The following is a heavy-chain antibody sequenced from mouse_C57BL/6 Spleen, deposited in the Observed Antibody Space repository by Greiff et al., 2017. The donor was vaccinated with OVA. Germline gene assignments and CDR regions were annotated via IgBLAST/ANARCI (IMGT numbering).Heavy chain of an antibody. CDR1: GYTFTSYW. CDR2: IDPSDSYT. Sequence: QVQLQQPGAELVKPGASVKLSCKASGYTFTSYWMQWVKQRPGQGLEWIGEIDPSDSYTNYNQNFKGKATLTVDTPSSTAYMQLSSLTSEDSAVYYCARSGTEAMDYWGQGTSVTVSS. V-gene: IGHV1-50*01. CDR3: ARSGTEAMDY. D-gene: IGHD4-1*01. J-gene: IGHJ4*01.